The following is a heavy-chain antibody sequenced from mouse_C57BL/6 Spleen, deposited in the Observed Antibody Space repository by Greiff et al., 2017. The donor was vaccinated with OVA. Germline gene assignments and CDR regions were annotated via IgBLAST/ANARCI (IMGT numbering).Heavy chain of an antibody. Sequence: QVQLQQPGAELVKPGASVKLSCKASGYTFTSYWMQWVKQRPGQGLEWIGEIDPSDSYTNYNQKFKGKATLTVDTSSSTAYMQLSSLTSEDSAVYYCARGYSNYVGGFAYWGQGTLVTVSA. D-gene: IGHD2-5*01. CDR3: ARGYSNYVGGFAY. CDR2: IDPSDSYT. J-gene: IGHJ3*01. V-gene: IGHV1-50*01. CDR1: GYTFTSYW.